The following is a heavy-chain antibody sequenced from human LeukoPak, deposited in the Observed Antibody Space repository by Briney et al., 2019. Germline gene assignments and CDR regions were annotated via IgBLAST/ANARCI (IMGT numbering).Heavy chain of an antibody. Sequence: GGSLRLSCAASGFTFSNAWMSWVRQAPGKGLEWVGRIKSRTDGGTTDYAAPVKGRFTISRDDSKNTLYLQMNSLRAEDTAVYYCARAAVAGLGDYWGQGTLVTVSS. D-gene: IGHD6-19*01. CDR1: GFTFSNAW. J-gene: IGHJ4*02. V-gene: IGHV3-15*01. CDR3: ARAAVAGLGDY. CDR2: IKSRTDGGTT.